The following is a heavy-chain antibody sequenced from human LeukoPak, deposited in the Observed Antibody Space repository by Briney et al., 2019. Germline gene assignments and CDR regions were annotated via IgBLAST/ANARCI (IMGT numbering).Heavy chain of an antibody. CDR1: GFTFSSYS. CDR2: ISSSSSYI. Sequence: PGGSLRLSCAASGFTFSSYSMNWVRQAPGKGLEWVSSISSSSSYIYYADSVKGRFTISRDNAKNSLYLQMNSLRAEDTAVYYCATLGTYYYGSGTDYWGQGTLVTVSS. D-gene: IGHD3-10*01. J-gene: IGHJ4*02. CDR3: ATLGTYYYGSGTDY. V-gene: IGHV3-21*01.